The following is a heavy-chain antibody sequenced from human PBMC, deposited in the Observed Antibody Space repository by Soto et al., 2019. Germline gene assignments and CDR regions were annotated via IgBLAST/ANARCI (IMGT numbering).Heavy chain of an antibody. Sequence: ASVKVSCKASGYTLTRYGISWVRQAPGQGLEWMGWISAYNGNTNYAQKLQGRVTMTTDTSTSTAYLELSSLRSEDTAVYYCARVQTILKQDYYSYYGMDVWGQGTAVTVSS. J-gene: IGHJ6*02. D-gene: IGHD3-9*01. CDR1: GYTLTRYG. V-gene: IGHV1-18*04. CDR2: ISAYNGNT. CDR3: ARVQTILKQDYYSYYGMDV.